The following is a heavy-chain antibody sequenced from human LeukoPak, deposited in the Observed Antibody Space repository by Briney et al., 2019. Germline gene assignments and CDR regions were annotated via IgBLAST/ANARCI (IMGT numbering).Heavy chain of an antibody. J-gene: IGHJ4*02. V-gene: IGHV4-34*01. CDR1: GGSFSGYY. D-gene: IGHD3-9*01. CDR3: ARRILTAPGYFDY. Sequence: RPSETLSLTCAVYGGSFSGYYWSWIRQPPGEGLEWIGEINHSGSTNYNPSLKSRVTISVDTSKNQFSLKLSSVTAADTAVYYCARRILTAPGYFDYWGQGTLVTVSS. CDR2: INHSGST.